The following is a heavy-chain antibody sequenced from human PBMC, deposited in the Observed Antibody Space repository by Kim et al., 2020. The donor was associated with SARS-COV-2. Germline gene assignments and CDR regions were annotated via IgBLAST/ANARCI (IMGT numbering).Heavy chain of an antibody. CDR2: ISGGGVNK. J-gene: IGHJ6*02. CDR1: GFTFDIYA. Sequence: GGSLRPSCVASGFTFDIYAMSWVRQAPGKGLEWVSVISGGGVNKFYADSVRGRFTISRDNSKNTLFLQMNSLRDEDTALYYCAKVVIMDDYNYYYYYSMDVWGQGTTVTVSS. V-gene: IGHV3-23*01. D-gene: IGHD2-21*01. CDR3: AKVVIMDDYNYYYYYSMDV.